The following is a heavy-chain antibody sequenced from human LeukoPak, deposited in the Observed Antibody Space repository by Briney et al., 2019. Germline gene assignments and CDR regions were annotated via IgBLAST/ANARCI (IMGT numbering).Heavy chain of an antibody. J-gene: IGHJ4*02. Sequence: ASVKVSCKASGYTFTSYYMHWVRQAPGQGLEWMGIINPSGGSTSYAQKFQGRVTMTRDTSTSTVYMELSSLRSEDTAVYYCAREGLRWFGELFKARGYYFDYWGQGTLVTVSS. V-gene: IGHV1-46*01. CDR2: INPSGGST. CDR3: AREGLRWFGELFKARGYYFDY. D-gene: IGHD3-10*01. CDR1: GYTFTSYY.